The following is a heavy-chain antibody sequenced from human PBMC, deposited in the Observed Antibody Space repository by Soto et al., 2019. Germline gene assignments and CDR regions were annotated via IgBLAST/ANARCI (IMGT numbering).Heavy chain of an antibody. V-gene: IGHV4-34*01. CDR2: INHSGST. D-gene: IGHD6-13*01. CDR1: GGSFSGYY. J-gene: IGHJ4*02. CDR3: ARVWQQLVYFDY. Sequence: SETLSLTCAVYGGSFSGYYWRWIRQPPGKGLEWIGEINHSGSTNYNPSLKSRVTISVDTSKNQFSRKLSSVTAADTGVYDCARVWQQLVYFDYWGQGTLVTVSS.